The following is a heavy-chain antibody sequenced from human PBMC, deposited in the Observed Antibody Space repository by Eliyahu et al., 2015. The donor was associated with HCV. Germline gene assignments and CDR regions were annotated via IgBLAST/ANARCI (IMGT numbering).Heavy chain of an antibody. CDR1: GXSFSGYY. CDR2: INHSGST. D-gene: IGHD2-2*01. CDR3: ARGVVVVPAAMVPLFYYYYGMDV. Sequence: QVQLQQWGAGLLKPSETLSXTCXVYGXSFSGYYXXXIRQPPGKGXEWIGEINHSGSTNYNPSLKSRVTISVDTSKNQFSLKLSSVTAADTAVYYCARGVVVVPAAMVPLFYYYYGMDVWGQGTTVTVSS. J-gene: IGHJ6*02. V-gene: IGHV4-34*01.